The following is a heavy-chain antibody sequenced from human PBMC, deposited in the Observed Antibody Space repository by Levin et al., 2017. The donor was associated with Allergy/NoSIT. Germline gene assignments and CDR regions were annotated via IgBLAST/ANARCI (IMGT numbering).Heavy chain of an antibody. CDR3: AKEASGSGWYEYFQH. D-gene: IGHD6-19*01. J-gene: IGHJ1*01. V-gene: IGHV3-30*18. Sequence: PGGSLRLSCAASGFTFSSYGMHWVRQAPGKGLEWVAVISYDGSNKYYADSVKGRFTISRDNSKNTLYLQMNSLRAEDTAVYYCAKEASGSGWYEYFQHWGQGTLVTVSS. CDR2: ISYDGSNK. CDR1: GFTFSSYG.